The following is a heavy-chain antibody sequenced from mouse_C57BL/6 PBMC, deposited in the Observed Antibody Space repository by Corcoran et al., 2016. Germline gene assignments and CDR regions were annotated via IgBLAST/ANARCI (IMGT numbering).Heavy chain of an antibody. Sequence: QIQLVQSGPELKKPGETVKIYCKASGYTFTTYGMSWVKQAPGKGLKWMGWINTYSGVPTYADDFKGRFAFSLETSASTAYLQINNLKNEDTATYFCARANWVHWGQGTTLTVSS. CDR3: ARANWVH. CDR2: INTYSGVP. D-gene: IGHD4-1*01. CDR1: GYTFTTYG. V-gene: IGHV9-3*01. J-gene: IGHJ2*01.